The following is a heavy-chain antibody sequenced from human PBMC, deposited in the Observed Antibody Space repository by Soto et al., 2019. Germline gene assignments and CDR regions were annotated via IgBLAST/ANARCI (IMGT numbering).Heavy chain of an antibody. CDR3: ARDMGFGLSDS. V-gene: IGHV1-3*01. CDR2: INAGNGNT. CDR1: GYTFTSYA. Sequence: QVQLVQSGAEVKKPGASVKVSCKASGYTFTSYAIYWVRQAPGQRLEWMGWINAGNGNTKYSQKFQGRVTITRDTSASTAYMELSSLRSEDTAVYYCARDMGFGLSDSGGQGTLVTVSS. D-gene: IGHD3-10*01. J-gene: IGHJ4*02.